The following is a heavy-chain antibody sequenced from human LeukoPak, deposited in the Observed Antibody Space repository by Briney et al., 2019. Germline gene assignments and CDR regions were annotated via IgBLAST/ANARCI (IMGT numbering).Heavy chain of an antibody. CDR1: GYTLTELS. CDR2: FDPEDGET. Sequence: ASVKVSCKVSGYTLTELSMHWVRQAPGKGLEWMGGFDPEDGETIYAQKFQGRVTMTEDTSTDTAYMELSSLRSEDTAVYYCATATMIVGAPPGYFDYWGQGTLVTVSS. CDR3: ATATMIVGAPPGYFDY. D-gene: IGHD3-22*01. V-gene: IGHV1-24*01. J-gene: IGHJ4*02.